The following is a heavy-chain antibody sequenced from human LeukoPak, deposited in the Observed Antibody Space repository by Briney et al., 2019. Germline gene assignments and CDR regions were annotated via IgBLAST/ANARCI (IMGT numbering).Heavy chain of an antibody. Sequence: ASVKVSCKASGYTFTSYDIDWVRQATGQGLEWMGWMNPNSGNTGYAQKFQGRVTMTRNTSISTAYMELSSLRSEDTAVYYCARPYYDFWSRYYNYYYYMDVWGKGTTVTVSS. CDR2: MNPNSGNT. D-gene: IGHD3-3*01. V-gene: IGHV1-8*01. J-gene: IGHJ6*03. CDR3: ARPYYDFWSRYYNYYYYMDV. CDR1: GYTFTSYD.